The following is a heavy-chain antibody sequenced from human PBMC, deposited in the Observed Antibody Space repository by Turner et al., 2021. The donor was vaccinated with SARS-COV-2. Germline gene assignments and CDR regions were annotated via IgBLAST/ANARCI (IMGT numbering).Heavy chain of an antibody. V-gene: IGHV3-30*04. CDR3: ARRDDAFDI. CDR2: ISPAGKKA. CDR1: EFIFSDFS. J-gene: IGHJ3*02. Sequence: QVEPVVSGVGVVQPRRFLSLSYAASEFIFSDFSMHWVRQAPGKGLEWVSAISPAGKKAYYADSVNGRFTISRDNSKNTVYLQMNSLRAEDTAVYYCARRDDAFDIWGQGTMLTVSS.